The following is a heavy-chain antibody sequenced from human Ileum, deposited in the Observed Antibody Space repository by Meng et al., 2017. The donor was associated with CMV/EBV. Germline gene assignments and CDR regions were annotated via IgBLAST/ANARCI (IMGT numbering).Heavy chain of an antibody. J-gene: IGHJ4*02. V-gene: IGHV3-66*01. D-gene: IGHD5-24*01. CDR2: IYTGGTT. Sequence: VQLVEAGGGLVQTGGSLGLSCAASGFTFSDKYMSWVRQAPGKGLEWVSVIYTGGTTYYADSVKGRFIISRDNSKNTLYLHMNSLRAEDTALYYCARVRDGYNYWFFDYWGQGILVTVSS. CDR1: GFTFSDKY. CDR3: ARVRDGYNYWFFDY.